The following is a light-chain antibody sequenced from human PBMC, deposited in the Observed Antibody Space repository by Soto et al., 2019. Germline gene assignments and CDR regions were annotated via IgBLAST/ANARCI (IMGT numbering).Light chain of an antibody. V-gene: IGKV3-11*01. CDR2: DAS. CDR1: QSVRGY. J-gene: IGKJ5*01. Sequence: EVVLTQSPVTLSLSPGERATLSCRASQSVRGYLAWYQQKPGQAPRLLIYDASNRATGIPPRFSGSGSGTDFTLTISSLEPEDFAVYYCQQRSNWPPRVPFGQGTRLEIK. CDR3: QQRSNWPPRVP.